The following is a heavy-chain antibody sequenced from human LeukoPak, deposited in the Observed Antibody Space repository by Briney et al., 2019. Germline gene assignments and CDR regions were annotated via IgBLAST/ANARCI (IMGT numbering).Heavy chain of an antibody. CDR3: ARPKSIAARPNDYFDY. CDR1: GYTFTGYY. Sequence: GASVKVSCKASGYTFTGYYMHWVRQAPGQGLEWMGWINPNSGGTNYAQKFQGRVTMTRDTSISTAYTELSRLRSDDTAVYYCARPKSIAARPNDYFDYWGQGTLVTVSS. J-gene: IGHJ4*02. D-gene: IGHD6-6*01. V-gene: IGHV1-2*02. CDR2: INPNSGGT.